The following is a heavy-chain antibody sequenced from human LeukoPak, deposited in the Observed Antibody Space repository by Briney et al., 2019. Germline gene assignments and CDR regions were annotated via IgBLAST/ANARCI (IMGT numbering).Heavy chain of an antibody. J-gene: IGHJ6*02. V-gene: IGHV3-30*03. D-gene: IGHD4-17*01. CDR3: ARDRTVTKYYYYYGMDV. CDR1: GFTFSNYG. CDR2: ISFDGSNK. Sequence: GGSLRLSCAASGFTFSNYGIHWVRQAPGKGLEWVAVISFDGSNKDYADSVKGRFTISRDNSKNTLNLQMNSLRVEDTAVYYCARDRTVTKYYYYYGMDVWGQGTTVTVSS.